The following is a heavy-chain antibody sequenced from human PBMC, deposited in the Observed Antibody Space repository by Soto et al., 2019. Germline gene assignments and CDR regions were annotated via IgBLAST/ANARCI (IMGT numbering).Heavy chain of an antibody. CDR3: ARGRSYYYGAPIDY. J-gene: IGHJ4*02. CDR1: GGSFSGYY. CDR2: INHSGST. Sequence: SETLSLTCAVYGGSFSGYYWSWIRQPPGKGLEWIGEINHSGSTNYNPSLKSRVTISVDTSKNQFSLKLSSVTAADTAVYYCARGRSYYYGAPIDYWGQGTLVTVSS. D-gene: IGHD3-10*01. V-gene: IGHV4-34*01.